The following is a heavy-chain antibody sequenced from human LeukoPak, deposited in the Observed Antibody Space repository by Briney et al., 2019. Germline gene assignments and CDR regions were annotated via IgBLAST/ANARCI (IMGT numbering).Heavy chain of an antibody. CDR1: GFTFSSYG. D-gene: IGHD6-13*01. V-gene: IGHV3-30*03. CDR2: ISYDGSNK. J-gene: IGHJ4*02. CDR3: ASRPSSSSWYGYFDY. Sequence: PGRSLRLSCAASGFTFSSYGMHWVRQAPGKGLEWVAVISYDGSNKYYADSVKGRFTISRGNAKNSLYLQMNSLRAEDTALYYCASRPSSSSWYGYFDYWGQGTLVTVSS.